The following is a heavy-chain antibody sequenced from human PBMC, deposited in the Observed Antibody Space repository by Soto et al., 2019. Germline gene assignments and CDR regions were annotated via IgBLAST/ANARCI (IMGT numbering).Heavy chain of an antibody. D-gene: IGHD3-3*01. V-gene: IGHV4-61*01. CDR1: GGSVSSGNYY. CDR3: ARGPYDFRSGYYTSGYFDS. J-gene: IGHJ4*02. Sequence: SSETLSLTCTVSGGSVSSGNYYWSWIRQPPGKGLEWIGFIYYTGSSSYNPSLKSRVTMSLDKSNNQFSLKLTSVTVADTAVYYCARGPYDFRSGYYTSGYFDSWGQGTLVTVSS. CDR2: IYYTGSS.